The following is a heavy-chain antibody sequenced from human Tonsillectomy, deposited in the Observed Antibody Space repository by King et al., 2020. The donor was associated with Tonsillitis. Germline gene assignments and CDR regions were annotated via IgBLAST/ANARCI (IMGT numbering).Heavy chain of an antibody. J-gene: IGHJ5*02. CDR3: ARDPDYYDSSGYPSSWFDP. CDR1: GYSISSGYY. V-gene: IGHV4-38-2*02. CDR2: IYHSGST. Sequence: VQLQESGPGLVKPSETLSLTCAVSGYSISSGYYWGWIRQPPGKGLEWIGSIYHSGSTYYNPSLKSRVTISVDTSKNQFSLKLSPVTAADTAVYYCARDPDYYDSSGYPSSWFDPWGQGTLVTVSS. D-gene: IGHD3-22*01.